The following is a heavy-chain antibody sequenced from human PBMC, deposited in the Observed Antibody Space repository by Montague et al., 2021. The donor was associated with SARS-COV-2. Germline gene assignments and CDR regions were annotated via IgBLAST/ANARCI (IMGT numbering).Heavy chain of an antibody. CDR3: TREGGY. CDR2: MYSSGST. Sequence: SETLSLTCTVSGGSVSSGGFYWNWIRQPPGKGLEWIGYMYSSGSTNYNPSLKSRVTISLDASKNQFSLRLSSVTPADTAVYYCTREGGYWSQGTLVTVSS. V-gene: IGHV4-61*08. J-gene: IGHJ4*02. CDR1: GGSVSSGGFY. D-gene: IGHD1-26*01.